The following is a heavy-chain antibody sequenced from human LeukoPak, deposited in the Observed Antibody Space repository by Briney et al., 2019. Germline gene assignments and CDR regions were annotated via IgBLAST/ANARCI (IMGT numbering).Heavy chain of an antibody. J-gene: IGHJ3*02. CDR3: ARARGSYNAFDI. V-gene: IGHV3-48*03. Sequence: PGGSLRLSCAASGFTFSSYEMNWVRQAPGKGLEWVSYISSSGSTIYYADSVKGRFTISRDNAKNSLYLQMNSLRAEDTAVYYCARARGSYNAFDIWGQGTMVTVSS. D-gene: IGHD1-26*01. CDR1: GFTFSSYE. CDR2: ISSSGSTI.